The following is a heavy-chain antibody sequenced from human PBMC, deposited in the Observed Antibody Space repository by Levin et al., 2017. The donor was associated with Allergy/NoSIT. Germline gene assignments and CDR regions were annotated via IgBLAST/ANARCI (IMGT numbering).Heavy chain of an antibody. V-gene: IGHV3-23*01. Sequence: SCAASGFTFSSYAMSWVRQAPGMGLEWVSAIGGGGASTYYADSVKGRFTISRDNSNNTLYLQMNSLRAEDTAVYYCAKCIKYSRSGMDVWGQGTTVTVSS. D-gene: IGHD1-26*01. CDR1: GFTFSSYA. CDR3: AKCIKYSRSGMDV. J-gene: IGHJ6*02. CDR2: IGGGGAST.